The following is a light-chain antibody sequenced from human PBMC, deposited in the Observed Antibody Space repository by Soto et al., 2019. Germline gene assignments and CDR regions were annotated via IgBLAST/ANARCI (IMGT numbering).Light chain of an antibody. V-gene: IGKV3-15*01. CDR3: QQYDIWPPYT. Sequence: EIVMTQSPATLSVSPGERATLSCRASQSVSSNLAWYQQKAGQAPRLLIYGASTRATGIPARFSGSGSGTEFTLTISSLQSEDFAIYYCQQYDIWPPYTFGQGTKVDIK. J-gene: IGKJ2*01. CDR2: GAS. CDR1: QSVSSN.